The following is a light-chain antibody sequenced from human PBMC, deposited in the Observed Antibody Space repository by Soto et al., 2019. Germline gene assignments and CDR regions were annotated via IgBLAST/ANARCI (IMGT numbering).Light chain of an antibody. Sequence: QSALTQPASVSGSPGQSITISCTGTSSDVGGYNYVSWYQHHPGKAPNLMIYDVSNRPSGVSNRFSGSKSGNTASLTISGLQPEDEADYYCSSYTNSNTRQIVFGTGTKLTVL. CDR3: SSYTNSNTRQIV. J-gene: IGLJ1*01. CDR2: DVS. CDR1: SSDVGGYNY. V-gene: IGLV2-14*03.